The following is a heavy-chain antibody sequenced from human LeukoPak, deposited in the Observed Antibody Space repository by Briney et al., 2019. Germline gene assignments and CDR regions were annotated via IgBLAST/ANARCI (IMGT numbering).Heavy chain of an antibody. CDR1: GYILTELS. D-gene: IGHD2-21*01. CDR3: ATAEAYCGGDCYSSPYYYMDV. Sequence: ASVKVSCKVSGYILTELSMHWVRQAPGKGLEWMGGFDPEDGETIYAQKFQGRVTMTEDTSTDTAYMELSSLRSEDTAVYYCATAEAYCGGDCYSSPYYYMDVWGKGTTVTVSS. CDR2: FDPEDGET. V-gene: IGHV1-24*01. J-gene: IGHJ6*03.